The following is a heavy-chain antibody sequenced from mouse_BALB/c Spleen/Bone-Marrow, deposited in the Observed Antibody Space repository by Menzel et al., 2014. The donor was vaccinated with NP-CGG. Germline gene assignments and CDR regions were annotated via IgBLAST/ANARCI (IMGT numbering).Heavy chain of an antibody. J-gene: IGHJ3*01. CDR3: ASYCYGSSYGFAY. Sequence: VQLQQSGAELVKPGASVKLSCTASGFNIKDTYMHWVKRRPEQGLEWIGRIDPANGNTKYDPKFQGKATITADTSSNTAYLQLSSLTSEDTAVYYCASYCYGSSYGFAYWGQGTLVTVSA. CDR2: IDPANGNT. CDR1: GFNIKDTY. D-gene: IGHD1-1*01. V-gene: IGHV14-3*02.